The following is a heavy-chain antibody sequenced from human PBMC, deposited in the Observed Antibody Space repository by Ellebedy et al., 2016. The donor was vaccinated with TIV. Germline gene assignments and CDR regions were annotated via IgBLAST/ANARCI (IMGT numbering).Heavy chain of an antibody. CDR2: IYSGGST. Sequence: PGGSLRLSCAASGFTVSSNYMSWVRQAPGKGLEWVSVIYSGGSTYYADSVKGRFTISRDNSKNTLYLQMNSLRAEDTAVYYCTGSYYDSSGYYSLYYFDYWGQGTLVTVSS. J-gene: IGHJ4*02. V-gene: IGHV3-66*01. CDR1: GFTVSSNY. D-gene: IGHD3-22*01. CDR3: TGSYYDSSGYYSLYYFDY.